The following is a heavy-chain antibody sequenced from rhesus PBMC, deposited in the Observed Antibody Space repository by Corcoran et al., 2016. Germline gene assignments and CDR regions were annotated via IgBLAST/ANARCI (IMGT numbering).Heavy chain of an antibody. J-gene: IGHJ4*01. V-gene: IGHV4-165*01. CDR3: ARSRNFDC. CDR1: GGSFSGYY. CDR2: ISGSSGST. Sequence: QVQLQESGPGLVKPSETLSLTCAVSGGSFSGYYWSWIRQPPGKGLGWIGYISGSSGSTHYTPSLKVRVTISTDTSKNQFSLKRSSVTAADTAVYYCARSRNFDCWGQGVLVTVSS.